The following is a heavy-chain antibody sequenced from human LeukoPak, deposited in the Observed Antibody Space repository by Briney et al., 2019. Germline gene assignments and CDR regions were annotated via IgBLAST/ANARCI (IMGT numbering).Heavy chain of an antibody. CDR2: MNPNSGNT. CDR3: ARGLGAYRGNNFLNWFDP. Sequence: GASVKVSCKASDYTFTSYDINWVRQATGQGLEWMGWMNPNSGNTGYAQRFQGRVTMTRNTSISTAYMELSSLTSEDTAVYYCARGLGAYRGNNFLNWFDPWGQGTLVTVSS. V-gene: IGHV1-8*01. CDR1: DYTFTSYD. J-gene: IGHJ5*02. D-gene: IGHD5-12*01.